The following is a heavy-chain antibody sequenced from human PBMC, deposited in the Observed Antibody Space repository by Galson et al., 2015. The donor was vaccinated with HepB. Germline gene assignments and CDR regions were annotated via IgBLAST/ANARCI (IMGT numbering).Heavy chain of an antibody. CDR2: IIPIFGTA. Sequence: SVKVSCKASGGTFSSYAISWVRQAPGQGLEWMGGIIPIFGTANYAQKFQGRVTITADESTSTAYMELSSLRSEDTAVYYCARRGGGYSSSSVYFQHWGQGTLVTVSS. D-gene: IGHD6-6*01. V-gene: IGHV1-69*13. J-gene: IGHJ1*01. CDR1: GGTFSSYA. CDR3: ARRGGGYSSSSVYFQH.